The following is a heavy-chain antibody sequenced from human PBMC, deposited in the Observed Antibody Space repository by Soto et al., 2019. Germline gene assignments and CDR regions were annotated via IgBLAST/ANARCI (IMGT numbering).Heavy chain of an antibody. J-gene: IGHJ4*02. V-gene: IGHV2-5*01. CDR1: GFSPPTDRLG. CDR3: AHAYGGRSLY. CDR2: IYWNDSK. D-gene: IGHD1-26*01. Sequence: QITLKASGPTLVKPTQTLTLTCTFSGFSPPTDRLGVGWIRQPPGKALEWLAVIYWNDSKTYRPSLKRRLTITKDASKNHVALTMTDMDPVDTATYYCAHAYGGRSLYWGQGTLVTVSS.